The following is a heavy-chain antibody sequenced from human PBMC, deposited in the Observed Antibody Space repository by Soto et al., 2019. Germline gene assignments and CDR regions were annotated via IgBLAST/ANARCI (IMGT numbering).Heavy chain of an antibody. CDR1: GGSISSGDYY. J-gene: IGHJ4*02. CDR2: IYYSGST. CDR3: ARDRLIRGYSYGYLDY. V-gene: IGHV4-30-4*01. Sequence: SETLSLTCTVSGGSISSGDYYWSWIRQPPGKGLEWIGYIYYSGSTYYNPSLKSRVTISVDTSKNQFSLKLSSVTAADTAVYYCARDRLIRGYSYGYLDYWGQGTLVTVSS. D-gene: IGHD5-18*01.